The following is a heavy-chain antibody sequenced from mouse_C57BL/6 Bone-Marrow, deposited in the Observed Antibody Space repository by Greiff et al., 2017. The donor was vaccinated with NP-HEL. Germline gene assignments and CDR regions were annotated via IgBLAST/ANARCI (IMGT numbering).Heavy chain of an antibody. V-gene: IGHV1-80*01. CDR1: GYAFSSYW. CDR2: IYPGDGDT. Sequence: QVHVKQSGAELVKPGASVKISCKASGYAFSSYWMNWVKQRPGKGLEWIGQIYPGDGDTNYNGKFKGKATLTADKSSSTAYMQLSSLTSEDSAVYFCARDYGRGPDYWGQGTTLTVSS. J-gene: IGHJ2*01. CDR3: ARDYGRGPDY. D-gene: IGHD1-1*01.